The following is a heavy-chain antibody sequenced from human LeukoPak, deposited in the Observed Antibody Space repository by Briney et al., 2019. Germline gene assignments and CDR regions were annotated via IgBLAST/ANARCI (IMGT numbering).Heavy chain of an antibody. CDR3: ATGSGSPYYYYYYYMDV. V-gene: IGHV3-74*01. D-gene: IGHD3-10*01. CDR2: TNGDGSST. CDR1: GFTFSSYW. J-gene: IGHJ6*03. Sequence: GGSLRLSCAASGFTFSSYWMHWVRQAPGKGLVWVSRTNGDGSSTSYADSVKGRFTISRDNAKNTLYLQMNSLRAEDTAVYYCATGSGSPYYYYYYYMDVWGKGTTVTVSS.